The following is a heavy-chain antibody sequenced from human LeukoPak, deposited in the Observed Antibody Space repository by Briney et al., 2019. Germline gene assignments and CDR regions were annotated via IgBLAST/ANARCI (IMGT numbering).Heavy chain of an antibody. CDR1: GGSISSGGYY. J-gene: IGHJ5*02. Sequence: SETLSLTCTVSGGSISSGGYYWGWIRQPPGKGLEWIGSIYYSGSTYYNPSLKSRVTISVDTSKNQFSLKLSSVTAADTAVYYCASCYGSGTPRWFDPWGQGTLVTVSS. D-gene: IGHD3-10*01. CDR2: IYYSGST. V-gene: IGHV4-39*07. CDR3: ASCYGSGTPRWFDP.